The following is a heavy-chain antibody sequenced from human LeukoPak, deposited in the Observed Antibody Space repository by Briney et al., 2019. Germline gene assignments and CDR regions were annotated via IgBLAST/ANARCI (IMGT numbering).Heavy chain of an antibody. Sequence: PSETLSLTCTVSGGSISSSSYYWGWIRQPPGKGLEWIGSIYYSGSTYYNPSLKSRVTISVDTSKNQFSLKLSSVTAADTAVYYCARVWSDSGTFYDDRGAFDYWGQGTLVTVSS. CDR2: IYYSGST. D-gene: IGHD1-26*01. V-gene: IGHV4-39*07. CDR1: GGSISSSSYY. J-gene: IGHJ4*02. CDR3: ARVWSDSGTFYDDRGAFDY.